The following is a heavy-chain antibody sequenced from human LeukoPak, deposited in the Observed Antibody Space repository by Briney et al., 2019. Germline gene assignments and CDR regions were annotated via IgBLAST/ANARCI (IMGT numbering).Heavy chain of an antibody. J-gene: IGHJ4*02. CDR2: IIEGGDVK. V-gene: IGHV3-7*01. D-gene: IGHD6-19*01. CDR3: ARVGKNGWDFDH. CDR1: GFTFSNYA. Sequence: GGSLRLSCAASGFTFSNYAMTWVRQAPGKGLAWVANIIEGGDVKYYVDSVKGRFTTSRDDTKNSLYLQMTSLRADDTAVYYCARVGKNGWDFDHWGQGTLVTVSS.